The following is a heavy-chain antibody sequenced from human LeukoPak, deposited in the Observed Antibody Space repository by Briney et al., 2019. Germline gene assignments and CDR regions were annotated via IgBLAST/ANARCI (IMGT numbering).Heavy chain of an antibody. Sequence: KAGGSLRLSCAASGFTFSSYSMNWVRQAPGKGLEWVSSISSSSSYIYYADSVKGRFTISRDNAKNSLYLQMNSLRAEDTAVYYCARGRRYDSSGLSDYWGQGTLVTVSS. V-gene: IGHV3-21*01. CDR1: GFTFSSYS. CDR3: ARGRRYDSSGLSDY. CDR2: ISSSSSYI. D-gene: IGHD3-22*01. J-gene: IGHJ4*02.